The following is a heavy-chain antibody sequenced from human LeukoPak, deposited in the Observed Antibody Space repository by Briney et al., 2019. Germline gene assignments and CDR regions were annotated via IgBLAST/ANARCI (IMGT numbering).Heavy chain of an antibody. J-gene: IGHJ6*02. D-gene: IGHD2-2*01. Sequence: PGGSLRLSCAASGFTFSSYWMHWVRQAPGKGLVWVSRINTDGSSTSYADSVKGRFTISRDNSKNTLYLQMNSLRAEDTAVYYCAKEWMRVVPAANYYYYHGMDVWGQGTTVTVSS. CDR2: INTDGSST. V-gene: IGHV3-74*01. CDR1: GFTFSSYW. CDR3: AKEWMRVVPAANYYYYHGMDV.